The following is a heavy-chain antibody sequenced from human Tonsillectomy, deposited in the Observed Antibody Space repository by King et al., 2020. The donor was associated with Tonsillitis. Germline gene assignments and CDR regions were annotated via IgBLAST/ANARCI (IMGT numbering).Heavy chain of an antibody. V-gene: IGHV3-11*06. J-gene: IGHJ3*02. D-gene: IGHD2-8*02. CDR3: GREYWGAFDI. Sequence: VQLVESCGGLVKPGGFLRLSFAASGFSFSYYSISWIRQAPWKGLEGISLINPSVTNTDYVDSARGRVTISRDNAKNSMFLQMNSLRAKDTGVYYCGREYWGAFDIWGQGTVVTVSS. CDR1: GFSFSYYS. CDR2: INPSVTNT.